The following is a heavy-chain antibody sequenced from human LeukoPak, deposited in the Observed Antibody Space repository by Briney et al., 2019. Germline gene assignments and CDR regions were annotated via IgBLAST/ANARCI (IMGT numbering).Heavy chain of an antibody. Sequence: GGSLRLSCAASGFTFSSYEMNWVRQAPGKGLEWVSYISSSGSTIYYADSVKGRFTISRDNAKNSLYLQMNSLRAEDTAVYYCARDFDRYYDSSGYYSFTWGQGTLVTVSS. CDR3: ARDFDRYYDSSGYYSFT. CDR1: GFTFSSYE. D-gene: IGHD3-22*01. V-gene: IGHV3-48*03. J-gene: IGHJ5*02. CDR2: ISSSGSTI.